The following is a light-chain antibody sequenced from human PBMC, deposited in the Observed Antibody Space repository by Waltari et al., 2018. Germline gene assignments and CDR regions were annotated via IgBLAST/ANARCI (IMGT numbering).Light chain of an antibody. Sequence: QTVVTQEPSLTVSPGGTVTLTCAYSTGAVTSGFYPSWFQQKPGQPPRALIYSTNNKHSSTPARFSGSLLGGKAALTLSGVQVEDEAEYYCLLYYGGAQVFGGGTKLTVL. CDR1: TGAVTSGFY. CDR3: LLYYGGAQV. J-gene: IGLJ3*02. V-gene: IGLV7-43*01. CDR2: STN.